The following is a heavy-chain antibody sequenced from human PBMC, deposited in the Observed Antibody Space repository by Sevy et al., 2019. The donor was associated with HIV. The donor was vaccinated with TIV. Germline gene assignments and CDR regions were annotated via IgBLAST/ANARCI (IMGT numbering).Heavy chain of an antibody. V-gene: IGHV4-39*01. J-gene: IGHJ4*02. D-gene: IGHD5-18*01. CDR3: AGPVVDTAMANFDY. CDR1: GGSISSSSYY. CDR2: IYYSGST. Sequence: SETLSLTCTVSGGSISSSSYYWGWIRQPPGKGLEWIGSIYYSGSTYYNPSLKSRVTISVDTSKNQSSLKLSSVTAADTAVYYCAGPVVDTAMANFDYWGQGTLVTVSS.